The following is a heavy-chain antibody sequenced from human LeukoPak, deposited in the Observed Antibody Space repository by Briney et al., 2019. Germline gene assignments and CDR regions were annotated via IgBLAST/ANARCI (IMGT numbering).Heavy chain of an antibody. D-gene: IGHD4-17*01. CDR3: AKGAGGSYGLYYFDY. V-gene: IGHV3-23*01. CDR1: GFTFSSYS. CDR2: IIASGGTT. J-gene: IGHJ4*02. Sequence: PGGSLRLSCAASGFTFSSYSTNWVRQAPGKGLEWVSSIIASGGTTYYADSVKGRFTISRDNSKNTVYLQMNTLRAEDTAVYYCAKGAGGSYGLYYFDYWGQGTLVIVSS.